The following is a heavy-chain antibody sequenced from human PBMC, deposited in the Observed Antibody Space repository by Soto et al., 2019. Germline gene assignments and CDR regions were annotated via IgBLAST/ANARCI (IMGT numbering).Heavy chain of an antibody. V-gene: IGHV4-4*02. CDR2: IHHSGST. J-gene: IGHJ5*01. CDR3: ARGGSDSTSGFDS. CDR1: GGSISSSNR. D-gene: IGHD6-6*01. Sequence: QVQLQESGPGLVKPSGTLSLPCAVSGGSISSSNRWSWVLQRPGKGLEWIGEIHHSGSTNYNPSLKSRVTISLDKSKNQYSLKLTSVTVADTAVYYCARGGSDSTSGFDSWGQGTLVTVSS.